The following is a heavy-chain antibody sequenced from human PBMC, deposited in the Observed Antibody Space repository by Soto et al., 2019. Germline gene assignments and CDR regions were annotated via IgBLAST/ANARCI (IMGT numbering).Heavy chain of an antibody. CDR2: IYYSVST. CDR3: ARGVIQ. CDR1: GGSISSGGYS. Sequence: QVQLQQSGPGLVKPSQTLSLTCTVSGGSISSGGYSLSWIRQHPGKGVEWIGYIYYSVSTYYNPPLQNRASISADTSRNQFSLKPSSVTPADTAMSYCARGVIQWGKGTLVTGSS. V-gene: IGHV4-31*03. J-gene: IGHJ4*02. D-gene: IGHD4-4*01.